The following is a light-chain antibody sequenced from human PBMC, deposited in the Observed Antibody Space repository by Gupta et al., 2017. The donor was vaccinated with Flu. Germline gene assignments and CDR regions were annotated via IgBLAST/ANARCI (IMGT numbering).Light chain of an antibody. V-gene: IGLV3-25*03. CDR1: TLSTQY. CDR2: KDT. CDR3: QSADNSGTYVV. J-gene: IGLJ3*02. Sequence: SSELTQPLSVSVSPGQTATITCSGDTLSTQYTYWYQQKPGQAPVLVIFKDTERPSGIPERFSASNSGTTVTLTIRGVQAEDEAAYYCQSADNSGTYVVFGGGTKLTV.